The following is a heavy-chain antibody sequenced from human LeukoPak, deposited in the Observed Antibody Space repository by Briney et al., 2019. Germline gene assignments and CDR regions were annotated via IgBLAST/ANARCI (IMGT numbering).Heavy chain of an antibody. D-gene: IGHD1-26*01. Sequence: PRASVKVSCKASGYTFTSYDINWVRQATGQGLEWMGWMNPNSGNTGYAQKFQGRATITRNTSISTAYMELSSLRSEDTAVYYCARGLSPYSGSYYPNYYYYYMDVWGKGTTVTVSS. CDR3: ARGLSPYSGSYYPNYYYYYMDV. CDR1: GYTFTSYD. CDR2: MNPNSGNT. J-gene: IGHJ6*03. V-gene: IGHV1-8*03.